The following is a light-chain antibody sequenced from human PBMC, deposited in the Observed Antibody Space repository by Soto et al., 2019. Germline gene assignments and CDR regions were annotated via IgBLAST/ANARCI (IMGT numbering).Light chain of an antibody. CDR2: GNS. CDR3: QSYDSSLSGYVI. J-gene: IGLJ2*01. CDR1: RSNIGTPYD. V-gene: IGLV1-40*01. Sequence: QSVLTQPPSVSGAPGQRVTISCTGSRSNIGTPYDVHWYQQLPGTAPKLLIYGNSNRPSGVPDRFSGSKSGTSASLAITGLQAEDEADYYCQSYDSSLSGYVIFGGGTQLTVL.